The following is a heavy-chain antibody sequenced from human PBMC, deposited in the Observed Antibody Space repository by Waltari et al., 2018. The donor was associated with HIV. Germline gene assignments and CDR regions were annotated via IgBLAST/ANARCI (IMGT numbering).Heavy chain of an antibody. CDR3: ARTFTVATISPLLH. J-gene: IGHJ4*02. Sequence: EVQLVESGGGLVQPGGSLRLSCAASGFTFSSYWMHWVRQVPGKGLVWVSRINSDASSTTYADSVKGRFTISRDNAKSTLYLQMNSLRDEDTAVYYCARTFTVATISPLLHWGQGTLVTVSS. CDR2: INSDASST. CDR1: GFTFSSYW. D-gene: IGHD5-12*01. V-gene: IGHV3-74*01.